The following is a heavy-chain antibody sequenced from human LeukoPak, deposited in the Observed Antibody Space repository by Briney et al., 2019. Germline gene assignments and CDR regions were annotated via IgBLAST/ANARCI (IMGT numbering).Heavy chain of an antibody. CDR3: ARRNIAAAALDY. CDR2: ISGSGGST. CDR1: GFTFSSYA. D-gene: IGHD6-13*01. J-gene: IGHJ4*02. V-gene: IGHV3-23*01. Sequence: TGGSLRLSCAASGFTFSSYAMRWARHAPGKGLEWVSAISGSGGSTYYADSVKGRFTISRDNSKNTLYLQMNSLRAEDTAVYYCARRNIAAAALDYWGQGTLVTVSS.